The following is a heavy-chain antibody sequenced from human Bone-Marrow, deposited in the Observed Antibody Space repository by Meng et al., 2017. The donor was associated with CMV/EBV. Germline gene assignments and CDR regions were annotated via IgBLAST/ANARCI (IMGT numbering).Heavy chain of an antibody. V-gene: IGHV4-59*01. Sequence: SETLSLTCTVSGGSISGYYWSWIRQPPGKGLECIGYMYYSGSANYNPSLKSRVTISVDTSRNQFSLRLSSVTAADTAVYYCARVQSDYSNPSGYYGMDVWGQGTTVTVSS. CDR1: GGSISGYY. J-gene: IGHJ6*02. CDR2: MYYSGSA. D-gene: IGHD4-11*01. CDR3: ARVQSDYSNPSGYYGMDV.